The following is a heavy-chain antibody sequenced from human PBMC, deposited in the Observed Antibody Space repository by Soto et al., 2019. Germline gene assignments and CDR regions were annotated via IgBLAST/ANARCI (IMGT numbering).Heavy chain of an antibody. CDR1: GYTFTSYG. CDR3: ARGRYGDY. V-gene: IGHV1-18*01. Sequence: QVHLVQSGAEVKKPGASVKVSCKASGYTFTSYGITWVRQAPGQGLEWMGWISAHNGNTDYAQKLQGRVIVTRDTSASTAYMELRSLRSDDAAVYYCARGRYGDYWGQGALVTVSS. J-gene: IGHJ4*02. CDR2: ISAHNGNT. D-gene: IGHD1-1*01.